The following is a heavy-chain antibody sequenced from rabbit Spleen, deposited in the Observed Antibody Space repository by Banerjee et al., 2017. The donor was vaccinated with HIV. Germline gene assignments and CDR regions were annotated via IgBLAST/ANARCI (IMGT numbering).Heavy chain of an antibody. CDR1: GFTLNSYY. CDR2: IDPLFGIT. Sequence: QLKETGGGLVQPGGSLKLSCKASGFTLNSYYMNWVRQAPGKGLEWIGYIDPLFGITYYANWVNGRFSISRENAQNTVFLQMTSLTAADTATYFCARDGTGGSYFALWGPGTLVTV. CDR3: ARDGTGGSYFAL. D-gene: IGHD8-1*01. V-gene: IGHV1S7*01. J-gene: IGHJ4*01.